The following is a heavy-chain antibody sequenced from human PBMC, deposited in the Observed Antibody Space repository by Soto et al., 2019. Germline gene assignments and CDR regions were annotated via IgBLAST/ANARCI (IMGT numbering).Heavy chain of an antibody. CDR1: GYTFTSYG. Sequence: ASVKVSCKASGYTFTSYGISWVRQAPGQRLEWMGWISAYNGNTNYAQKLQGRVTMTTDTSTSTAYMELRSLRSDDTAVYFCASFVCSDAHYYSCGMVVRGPGTIVTVSS. J-gene: IGHJ6*02. CDR2: ISAYNGNT. V-gene: IGHV1-18*01. CDR3: ASFVCSDAHYYSCGMVV. D-gene: IGHD3-10*02.